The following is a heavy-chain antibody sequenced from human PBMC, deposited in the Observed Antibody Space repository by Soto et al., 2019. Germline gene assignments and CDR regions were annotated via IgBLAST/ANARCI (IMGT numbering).Heavy chain of an antibody. V-gene: IGHV2-5*02. Sequence: QITLKESGPTLVKPTQTLTLTCTFSGFSLSTSGVGVGWIRQPPGKALEWLALIYWDDDKRYSPSLKSRLTITKDTSKNQVVLTMTNMDPVDTATYYCAHTLDSSGWYGLWGSIFDYWGQGTLVTVSS. CDR2: IYWDDDK. D-gene: IGHD6-19*01. J-gene: IGHJ4*02. CDR3: AHTLDSSGWYGLWGSIFDY. CDR1: GFSLSTSGVG.